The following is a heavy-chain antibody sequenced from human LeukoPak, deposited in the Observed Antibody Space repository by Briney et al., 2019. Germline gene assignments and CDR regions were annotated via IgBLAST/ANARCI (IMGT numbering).Heavy chain of an antibody. CDR2: SFGSGGST. CDR3: AKTTTGYSSGRFPGWPVDY. CDR1: GFTFSSYA. D-gene: IGHD6-19*01. V-gene: IGHV3-23*01. J-gene: IGHJ4*02. Sequence: GGSLGLSCAASGFTFSSYAMYWVRQAPGKGLEWVSGSFGSGGSTHYADSVKGRFTISRDNSKKTVYLQTSILRAEDTAVYYCAKTTTGYSSGRFPGWPVDYWGQGTLVTVSS.